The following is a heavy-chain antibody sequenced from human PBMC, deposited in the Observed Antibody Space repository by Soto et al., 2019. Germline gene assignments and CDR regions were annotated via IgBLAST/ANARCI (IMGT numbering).Heavy chain of an antibody. Sequence: QVQLVDSGGGVVQPGRSLRLSCVASGFTFPGSAIHWVRQAPGKGLEWGAVISRDGSKQYYADSVKGRFTLSRDNSRNTVYLRLTNLRPEDTALYYCVRGWGYSYETTAFDLWCQGTGVTVSS. V-gene: IGHV3-30*04. CDR3: VRGWGYSYETTAFDL. CDR2: ISRDGSKQ. CDR1: GFTFPGSA. J-gene: IGHJ3*01. D-gene: IGHD5-12*01.